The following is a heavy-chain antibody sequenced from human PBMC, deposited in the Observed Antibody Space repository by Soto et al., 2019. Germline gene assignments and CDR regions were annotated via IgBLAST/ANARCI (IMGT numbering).Heavy chain of an antibody. CDR1: GFTVSISY. J-gene: IGHJ4*02. Sequence: VESGGALVQPGGSLRLSCAGSGFTVSISYMTWVRQVPGKGLEWVSIRYSDGRSYHAESVKGRFTISTDDSENTLYLQVSSLRAEDTAVYYCAKRKSCPSTTCFDYWGQGTQVTVSS. D-gene: IGHD1-26*01. CDR3: AKRKSCPSTTCFDY. CDR2: RYSDGRS. V-gene: IGHV3-66*01.